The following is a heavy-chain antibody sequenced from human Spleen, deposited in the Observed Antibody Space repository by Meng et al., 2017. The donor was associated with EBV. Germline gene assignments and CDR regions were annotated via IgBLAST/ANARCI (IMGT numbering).Heavy chain of an antibody. CDR1: GGTVSSFSSDV. J-gene: IGHJ5*01. Sequence: QVQLVQSGAEAKKPGSSVKVSCKASGGTVSSFSSDVISWVRQAPGQGLEWMGGIIPFFGTANYAQKFQGRVTITADDSTSTAYMELSSLRSEDTAVYYCARGRLYDSGSYRDNWFDSWGQGTLVTVSS. V-gene: IGHV1-69*01. CDR2: IIPFFGTA. CDR3: ARGRLYDSGSYRDNWFDS. D-gene: IGHD3-10*01.